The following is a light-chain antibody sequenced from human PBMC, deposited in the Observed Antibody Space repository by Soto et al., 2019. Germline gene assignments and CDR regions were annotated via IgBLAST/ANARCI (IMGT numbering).Light chain of an antibody. CDR2: GTS. Sequence: EIVLTQSPGTLSLSPGERATLSCRASQSVSSNYLACYQQKPGQAPRLLLYGTSTRAAGIPDRFSGSGSGTHFTLSICSLEPEDFAVYYCQQHTNWPLTFGGGTKVDI. J-gene: IGKJ4*01. CDR1: QSVSSNY. CDR3: QQHTNWPLT. V-gene: IGKV3D-20*02.